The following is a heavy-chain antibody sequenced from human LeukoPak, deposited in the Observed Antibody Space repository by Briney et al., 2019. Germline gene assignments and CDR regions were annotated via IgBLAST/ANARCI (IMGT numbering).Heavy chain of an antibody. Sequence: PGGSLRLSCAASGFTFSDYYMSWIRQAPGKGLEWVSYISSSGSTIYYAGSVKGRFSISRDNSKNTLYLQINSLRAEDTAVYYCAKERGYSGDPQDFDYWGQGTLVTVSS. J-gene: IGHJ4*02. D-gene: IGHD4-17*01. V-gene: IGHV3-11*01. CDR1: GFTFSDYY. CDR3: AKERGYSGDPQDFDY. CDR2: ISSSGSTI.